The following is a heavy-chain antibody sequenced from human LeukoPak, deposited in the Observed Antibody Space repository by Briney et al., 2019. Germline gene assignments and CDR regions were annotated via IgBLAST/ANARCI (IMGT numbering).Heavy chain of an antibody. CDR1: GGSISNTLYY. Sequence: NPSETLSLTCTVSGGSISNTLYYWAWIRQPPGKALESIGSIYYSRSTYYSPSLKSRVTISVDTSKNQFSLKLTSVTAADTAVYYCARRKGFGEGYFDSWGQGTLVTVSS. J-gene: IGHJ4*02. CDR2: IYYSRST. D-gene: IGHD3-10*01. CDR3: ARRKGFGEGYFDS. V-gene: IGHV4-39*01.